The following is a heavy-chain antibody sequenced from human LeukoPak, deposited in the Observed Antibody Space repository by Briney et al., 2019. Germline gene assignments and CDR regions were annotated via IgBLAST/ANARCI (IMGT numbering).Heavy chain of an antibody. Sequence: PSETLSLTCTVSGVSISGNYWGWIRQPPGKGLEWIGYIYYSGSTNYNPSLESRATISVDTTKNQFFLKLSSVTAADTAVYYCVRGSTAHFDYWGQGILVTVSS. V-gene: IGHV4-59*08. CDR2: IYYSGST. D-gene: IGHD5/OR15-5a*01. CDR3: VRGSTAHFDY. J-gene: IGHJ4*02. CDR1: GVSISGNY.